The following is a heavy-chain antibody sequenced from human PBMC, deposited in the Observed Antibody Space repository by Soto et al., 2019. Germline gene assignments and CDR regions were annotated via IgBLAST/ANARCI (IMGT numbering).Heavy chain of an antibody. CDR3: STDGTNYGSFDY. V-gene: IGHV4-39*07. D-gene: IGHD1-1*01. CDR1: GGSISSSSYY. Sequence: KPSETLSLTCTVSGGSISSSSYYWGWIRQPPGKGLEWIGSIYYSGSTYYNPSLKSRVTISVDTSKNQFSLKLSSVTAEDTAVYYCSTDGTNYGSFDYWGQGALVTVSS. J-gene: IGHJ4*02. CDR2: IYYSGST.